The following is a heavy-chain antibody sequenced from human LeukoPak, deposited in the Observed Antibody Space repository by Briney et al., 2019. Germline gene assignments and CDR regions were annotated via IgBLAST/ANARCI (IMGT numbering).Heavy chain of an antibody. V-gene: IGHV3-23*01. CDR1: GFTFSSHG. Sequence: HTGGTLRLSCAASGFTFSSHGINWVRQAPGKGLEWVSGISPSGSISYYADSVKGRFTISRDNAKNSLYLQMNSLRAEDTAVYYCARAFYDFLTGYPAYFDYWGQGTLVTVSS. CDR3: ARAFYDFLTGYPAYFDY. CDR2: ISPSGSIS. D-gene: IGHD3-9*01. J-gene: IGHJ4*02.